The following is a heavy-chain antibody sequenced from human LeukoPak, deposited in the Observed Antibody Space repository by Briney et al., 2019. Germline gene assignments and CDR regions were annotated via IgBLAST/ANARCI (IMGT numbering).Heavy chain of an antibody. D-gene: IGHD1-1*01. CDR2: MNPNSGNT. CDR1: GYTFTSYD. CDR3: ARVANWNDPDY. J-gene: IGHJ4*02. Sequence: ASVKVSCKASGYTFTSYDINWVRQAPGQGLEWMGWMNPNSGNTGYAQKFQGRVTMTRNTSISTVYMELSSLRSEDTAVYYCARVANWNDPDYWGQGTLVTVSS. V-gene: IGHV1-8*01.